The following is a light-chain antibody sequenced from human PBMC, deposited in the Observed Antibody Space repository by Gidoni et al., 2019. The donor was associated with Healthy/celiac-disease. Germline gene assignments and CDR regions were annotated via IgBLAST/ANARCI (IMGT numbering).Light chain of an antibody. Sequence: ETELTHSTATLSLSRGERATLSCRASQGVSSYLAWYQQKPGKAPKLLIYDASNRDTGIPARFSGSGSGTDFTLTISSLEPEDIAVYYCQQRGNWPPMYTFGRGTKLEIK. V-gene: IGKV3-11*01. J-gene: IGKJ2*01. CDR1: QGVSSY. CDR3: QQRGNWPPMYT. CDR2: DAS.